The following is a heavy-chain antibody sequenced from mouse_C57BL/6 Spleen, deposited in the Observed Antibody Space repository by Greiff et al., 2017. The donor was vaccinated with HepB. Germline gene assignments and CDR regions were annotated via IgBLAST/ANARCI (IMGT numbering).Heavy chain of an antibody. CDR1: GFTFSSYA. CDR2: ISDGGSYT. J-gene: IGHJ3*01. V-gene: IGHV5-4*01. CDR3: ARDETGRAWFAY. D-gene: IGHD4-1*01. Sequence: EVHLVESGGGLVKPGGSLKLSCAASGFTFSSYAMSWVRQTPEKRLEWVATISDGGSYTYYPDNVKGRFTISRDNAKNNLYLQMSHLKSEDTAMYCCARDETGRAWFAYWGQGTLVTVSA.